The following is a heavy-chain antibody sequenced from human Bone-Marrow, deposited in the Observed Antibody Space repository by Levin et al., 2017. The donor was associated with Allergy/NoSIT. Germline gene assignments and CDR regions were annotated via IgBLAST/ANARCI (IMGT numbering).Heavy chain of an antibody. Sequence: AGGSLRLSCAASGFTFSSHAMYWVRQAPGKGLEWVSLTSHDERIKYYADSVKGRFTISRDNSENELYLQMSSLIPEDTAVYYCARAQLGKMVWDSGANAYSYFYRMDVWGQGTTVIVSS. J-gene: IGHJ6*02. V-gene: IGHV3-30*04. CDR1: GFTFSSHA. CDR3: ARAQLGKMVWDSGANAYSYFYRMDV. CDR2: TSHDERIK. D-gene: IGHD1-14*01.